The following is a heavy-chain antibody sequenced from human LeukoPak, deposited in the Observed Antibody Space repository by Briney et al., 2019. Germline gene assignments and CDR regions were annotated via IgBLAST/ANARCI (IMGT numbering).Heavy chain of an antibody. CDR1: GGSFSGYY. J-gene: IGHJ4*02. V-gene: IGHV4-34*01. Sequence: KPSETLSLTCAVYGGSFSGYYWSWIRQPPGKGLEWIGEINHSGSTNYNPSLKSRVTISVDTSKNQFSLKLSSVTAADTAVYYCAGGDTNDTDCTNGVCYVLDYWGQGTLVTVSS. CDR2: INHSGST. D-gene: IGHD2-8*01. CDR3: AGGDTNDTDCTNGVCYVLDY.